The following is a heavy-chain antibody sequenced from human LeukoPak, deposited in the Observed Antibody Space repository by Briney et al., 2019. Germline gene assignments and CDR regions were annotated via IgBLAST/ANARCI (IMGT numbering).Heavy chain of an antibody. V-gene: IGHV4-59*01. CDR3: ARAPNPDFFDD. D-gene: IGHD2-8*01. J-gene: IGHJ4*02. Sequence: SETLSLTCTVSSGSIRTSYCSWIRQPPGKGLEWIGYIYYSGSTNYNPSLKSRVTISVDTSRNQFSLKLSSVTAADTAVYYCARAPNPDFFDDWGQGTLVTVSS. CDR2: IYYSGST. CDR1: SGSIRTSY.